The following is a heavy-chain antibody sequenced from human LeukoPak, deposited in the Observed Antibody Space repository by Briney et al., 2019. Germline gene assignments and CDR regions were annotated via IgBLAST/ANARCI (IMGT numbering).Heavy chain of an antibody. Sequence: SVTVSCKASGGTLSSYAISWVRQAPGQGIEWMGGIIPIFGTANYAQKFQGRVTITADESTSTAYMELSSLRSEDTAVYYCARQHRASDAFDIWGQGTMVTVSS. CDR1: GGTLSSYA. CDR2: IIPIFGTA. J-gene: IGHJ3*02. V-gene: IGHV1-69*13. CDR3: ARQHRASDAFDI.